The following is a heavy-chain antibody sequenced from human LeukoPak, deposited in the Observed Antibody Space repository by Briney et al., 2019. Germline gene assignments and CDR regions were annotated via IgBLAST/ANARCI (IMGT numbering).Heavy chain of an antibody. CDR1: GLSISSYA. Sequence: GGSLRLSCAVSGLSISSYAMSWVRQAPGKGLEWVSTIDGGGGSIYYADSEQGRFTISRDNSKNTVYLQMNSLNTEDTAVYYCTTPTRAGTYDFWGQGTLVTVSS. D-gene: IGHD1-1*01. V-gene: IGHV3-23*01. J-gene: IGHJ4*02. CDR2: IDGGGGSI. CDR3: TTPTRAGTYDF.